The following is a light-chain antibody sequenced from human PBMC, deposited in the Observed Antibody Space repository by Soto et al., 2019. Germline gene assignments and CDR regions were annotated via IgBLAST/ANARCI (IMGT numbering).Light chain of an antibody. Sequence: QSVLTQPPSASGSRGQSVTISCTGTSSDVGGYNYVSWYQQHPGKAPKLMIYEVSKRPSGVPDRFSGSKSGNTASLTVSGVQPEDDADYYCSSYAGSNNLGVFGGGTKVTVL. J-gene: IGLJ3*02. V-gene: IGLV2-8*01. CDR3: SSYAGSNNLGV. CDR1: SSDVGGYNY. CDR2: EVS.